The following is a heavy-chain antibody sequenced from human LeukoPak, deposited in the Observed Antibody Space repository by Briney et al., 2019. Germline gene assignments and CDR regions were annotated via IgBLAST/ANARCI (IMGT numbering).Heavy chain of an antibody. Sequence: SETLSLTCTVSGGSISGYYWSWIRQPPGKGLEWIGEINHSGSTNYNPSLKSRVTISVDTSKNQFSLKLSSVTAADTAVYYCAREGAYYDFWSRMDVWGQGTTVTVSS. D-gene: IGHD3-3*01. V-gene: IGHV4-34*01. J-gene: IGHJ6*02. CDR2: INHSGST. CDR3: AREGAYYDFWSRMDV. CDR1: GGSISGYY.